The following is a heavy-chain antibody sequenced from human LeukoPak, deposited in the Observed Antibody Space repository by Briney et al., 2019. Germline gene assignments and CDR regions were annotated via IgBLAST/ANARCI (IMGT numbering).Heavy chain of an antibody. Sequence: ASVKVSCKASGYTFTTYYMHWVRQAPGQGLEWMGRIDPNSGGTHYPQKFQGRVTVTRDTSITTAYMELTRLTSDDTATYFCTRDLTTSGPIGIWGQGTLVTVSA. V-gene: IGHV1-2*06. D-gene: IGHD3-9*01. CDR3: TRDLTTSGPIGI. CDR2: IDPNSGGT. J-gene: IGHJ4*02. CDR1: GYTFTTYY.